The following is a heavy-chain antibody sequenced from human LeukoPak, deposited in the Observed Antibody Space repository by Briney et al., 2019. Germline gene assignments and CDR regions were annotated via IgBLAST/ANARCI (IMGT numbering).Heavy chain of an antibody. V-gene: IGHV4-39*07. CDR1: GGSISSSSYY. Sequence: PSETLSLTCTVSGGSISSSSYYWGWIRQPPGKGLEWIGSIYYSGSTYYNPSLKSRVTISVDTSKNQFSLKLSSVTAADTAVYYCARLGWTIAARPFGSFDIWGQGTMVTVSS. CDR2: IYYSGST. J-gene: IGHJ3*02. CDR3: ARLGWTIAARPFGSFDI. D-gene: IGHD6-6*01.